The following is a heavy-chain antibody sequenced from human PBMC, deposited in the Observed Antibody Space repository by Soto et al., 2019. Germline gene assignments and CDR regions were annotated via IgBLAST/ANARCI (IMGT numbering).Heavy chain of an antibody. J-gene: IGHJ5*02. CDR3: ARGNGCSSTSCYGSNWFDP. D-gene: IGHD2-2*01. CDR2: MNPNSGNT. V-gene: IGHV1-8*01. Sequence: ASVTVSCKASGYTFTSYDINWVRQATGQGLEWMGWMNPNSGNTGYAQKFQGRVTMTRNTSISTAYMELSSLRSEDTAVYYCARGNGCSSTSCYGSNWFDPWGQGTLVTVSS. CDR1: GYTFTSYD.